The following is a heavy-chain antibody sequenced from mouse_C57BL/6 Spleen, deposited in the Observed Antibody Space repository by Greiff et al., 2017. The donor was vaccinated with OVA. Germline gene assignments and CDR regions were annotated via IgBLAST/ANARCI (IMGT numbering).Heavy chain of an antibody. Sequence: EVMLVESGGGLVKPGGSLKLSCAASGFTFSDYGMHWVRQAPEKGLEWVAYISSGSSTIYYADTVKGRFTISRDNAKNTLFLQLTSLRSEDTAMYYCARDDYLYYFDYWGQGTTLTVSS. CDR3: ARDDYLYYFDY. D-gene: IGHD2-4*01. J-gene: IGHJ2*01. CDR2: ISSGSSTI. V-gene: IGHV5-17*01. CDR1: GFTFSDYG.